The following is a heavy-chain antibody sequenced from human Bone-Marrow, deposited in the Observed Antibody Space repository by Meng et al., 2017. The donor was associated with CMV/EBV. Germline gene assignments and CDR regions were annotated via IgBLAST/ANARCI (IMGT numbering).Heavy chain of an antibody. J-gene: IGHJ4*02. CDR1: GFTFSSYA. D-gene: IGHD3-22*01. CDR3: AKETLTQYYYDISGFSP. V-gene: IGHV3-23*01. CDR2: ISGSGATT. Sequence: GGSLRLSCAASGFTFSSYAMSWVRQAPGKGLEWVSTISGSGATTYYADSVKGRFAISRDNSKNTLYLQMNSLRAEDTAVYYCAKETLTQYYYDISGFSPWGQGTLVTVSS.